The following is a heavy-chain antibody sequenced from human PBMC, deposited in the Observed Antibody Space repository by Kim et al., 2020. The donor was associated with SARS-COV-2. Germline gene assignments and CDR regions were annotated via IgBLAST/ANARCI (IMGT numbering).Heavy chain of an antibody. CDR2: IWYDGSNK. Sequence: GGSLRLSCAASGFTFSSYAMHWVRQAPGKGLEWVAVIWYDGSNKYYADSVKGRFTISRDNSKNTLYLQMNSLRAEDTAVYYCAKSTGDGYYYYYGMDVWGQGTTVTVSS. V-gene: IGHV3-33*06. J-gene: IGHJ6*02. CDR3: AKSTGDGYYYYYGMDV. D-gene: IGHD7-27*01. CDR1: GFTFSSYA.